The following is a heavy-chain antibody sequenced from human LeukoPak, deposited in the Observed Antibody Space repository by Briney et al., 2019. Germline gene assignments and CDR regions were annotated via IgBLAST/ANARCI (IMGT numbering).Heavy chain of an antibody. J-gene: IGHJ4*02. D-gene: IGHD5-18*01. CDR2: IKQDGSEK. CDR3: VRGGYSHGYFAY. V-gene: IGHV3-7*03. Sequence: GGSLRLSCAASGFTFSSYWMSWVRQAPGKGLEWVANIKQDGSEKYYVDSLKGRFTISRDNAKNSLYLQTNSLRVEDTAVYYCVRGGYSHGYFAYWGQGTLVTVSS. CDR1: GFTFSSYW.